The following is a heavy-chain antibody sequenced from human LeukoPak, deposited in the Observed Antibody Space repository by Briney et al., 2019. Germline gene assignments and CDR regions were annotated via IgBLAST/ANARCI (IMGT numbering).Heavy chain of an antibody. J-gene: IGHJ4*02. CDR1: DDSMSDYY. V-gene: IGHV4-59*01. Sequence: SETLSLTCTVADDSMSDYYRGWIRQPPGKGLEWIGYFYNSGRSTHNPSLKSRVTISADTSKNHFSLKLNSVTTADTAVYYCTRGAGWLIDYWGQGILVTVSS. CDR2: FYNSGRS. CDR3: TRGAGWLIDY. D-gene: IGHD3-16*01.